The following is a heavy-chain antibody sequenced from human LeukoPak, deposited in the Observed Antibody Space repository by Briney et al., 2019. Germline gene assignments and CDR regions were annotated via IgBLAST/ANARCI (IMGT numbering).Heavy chain of an antibody. Sequence: QAGGSLRLSCAASGFTFSSYTMHWVRQAPGKGLEWVALMSYDGSNKWYADSVKGRFTISRDNSKNSLYLQMNSLRAEDTAVYYCARDQYSSSWYPWGQGTLVTVSS. CDR2: MSYDGSNK. J-gene: IGHJ5*02. CDR1: GFTFSSYT. D-gene: IGHD6-13*01. V-gene: IGHV3-30-3*01. CDR3: ARDQYSSSWYP.